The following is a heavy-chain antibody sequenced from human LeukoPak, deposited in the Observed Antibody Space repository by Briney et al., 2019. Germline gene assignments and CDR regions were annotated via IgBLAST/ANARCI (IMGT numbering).Heavy chain of an antibody. V-gene: IGHV1-2*06. CDR2: INPNSGGT. D-gene: IGHD6-13*01. Sequence: GASVKVSCKASGYTFTGYYMHWVRQAPGQGLEWMGRINPNSGGTNYAQKFQGRVTMTRDTSISTAYMELSRLRSDDTAVYYCAREGTGYSSSWRLGASVDYWGQGTLVTVSS. CDR1: GYTFTGYY. CDR3: AREGTGYSSSWRLGASVDY. J-gene: IGHJ4*02.